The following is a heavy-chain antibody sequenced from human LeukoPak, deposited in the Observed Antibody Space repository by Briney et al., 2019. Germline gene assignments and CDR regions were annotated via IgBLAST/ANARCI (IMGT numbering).Heavy chain of an antibody. CDR3: AKATKSIVVDNYFDY. Sequence: GGSLRLPCAASGFTFSSYAMSWVRQAPGKGLEWVSSISANGGGTYYADSVKGRFTVSRDNSQNTLYVQMNSLRAEDTAVYYCAKATKSIVVDNYFDYWGQGALVTVSS. D-gene: IGHD3-22*01. J-gene: IGHJ4*02. CDR1: GFTFSSYA. V-gene: IGHV3-23*01. CDR2: ISANGGGT.